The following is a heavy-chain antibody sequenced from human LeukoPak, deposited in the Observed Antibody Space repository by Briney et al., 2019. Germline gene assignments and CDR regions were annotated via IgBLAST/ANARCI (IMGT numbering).Heavy chain of an antibody. CDR3: VRGTNGSADYYYYLEV. CDR2: IIPIFGTA. CDR1: GGTFSSYA. J-gene: IGHJ6*03. V-gene: IGHV1-69*05. Sequence: VATVKLSCKASGGTFSSYAISWVRQAPGQGLEWMGGIIPIFGTANNAQKFQGIVTFTTAESTSRAHREQTSITSETPPVYFWVRGTNGSADYYYYLEVSGKGETLTVSS. D-gene: IGHD1-26*01.